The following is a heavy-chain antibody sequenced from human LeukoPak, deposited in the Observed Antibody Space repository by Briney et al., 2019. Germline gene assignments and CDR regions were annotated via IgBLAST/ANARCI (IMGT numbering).Heavy chain of an antibody. V-gene: IGHV5-51*01. CDR2: IYPADSDT. CDR3: AKRGGPRSFYSLDH. Sequence: GESLKISCKGSGYSFTSYWIGWVRQKPGKGLEWMGIIYPADSDTRYSPSFQGQVTISADKSTTTAYLQWSSLKASDTAIYYCAKRGGPRSFYSLDHWGQGTPVTVSS. D-gene: IGHD3-10*01. CDR1: GYSFTSYW. J-gene: IGHJ4*02.